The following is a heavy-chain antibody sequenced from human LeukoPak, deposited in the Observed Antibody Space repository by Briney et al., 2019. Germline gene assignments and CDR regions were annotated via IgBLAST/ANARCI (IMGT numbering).Heavy chain of an antibody. J-gene: IGHJ4*02. V-gene: IGHV4-59*01. CDR1: GDSISSYY. D-gene: IGHD3-16*01. CDR2: IYHSGST. Sequence: SETLSLTCTVSGDSISSYYWSWLRQPPGKGLEWIGYIYHSGSTNYNPSLKSRVTISLDTSKKHFSLKLSSVTAADTAVYYCARDIGQGITSGLGDWGQGTLVTVSS. CDR3: ARDIGQGITSGLGD.